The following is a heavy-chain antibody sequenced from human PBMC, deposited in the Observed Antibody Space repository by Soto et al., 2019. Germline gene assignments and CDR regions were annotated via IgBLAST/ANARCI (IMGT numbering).Heavy chain of an antibody. CDR1: ADSIRRYY. CDR2: VFPTGNT. J-gene: IGHJ4*02. CDR3: AREQYYWRS. Sequence: SLTLSLTCSVSADSIRRYYWTWIRQPHGKGLQWIGYVFPTGNTNYNPSLKSRVTISEEASKNQVSLRLTSVTAADTAVYCCAREQYYWRSWGQGTLVAASS. D-gene: IGHD1-1*01. V-gene: IGHV4-59*01.